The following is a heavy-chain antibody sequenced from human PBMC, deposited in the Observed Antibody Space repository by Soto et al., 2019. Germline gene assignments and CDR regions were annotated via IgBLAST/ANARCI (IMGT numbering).Heavy chain of an antibody. J-gene: IGHJ6*02. CDR2: MNPNSGNT. CDR3: ARGPPDYYYYGMDV. Sequence: ASVKVSCKTSGYTFTSYDINWVGQATGQGLEWMGWMNPNSGNTGYAQKFQGRVTMTRNTSISTAYMELSSLRSEDTAVYYCARGPPDYYYYGMDVWGQGTTVTVSS. V-gene: IGHV1-8*01. CDR1: GYTFTSYD.